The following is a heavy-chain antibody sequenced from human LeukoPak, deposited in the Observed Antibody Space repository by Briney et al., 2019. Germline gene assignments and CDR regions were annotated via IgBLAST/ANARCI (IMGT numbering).Heavy chain of an antibody. CDR3: AKGQQQLAFDY. CDR2: IWYDGSDQ. Sequence: GGSLRLSCAASGFTFSSYGMHWVRQAPGKGLEWVAVIWYDGSDQYYADSVKGRFTISRDNAKNTLYLQMNSLKAEDTAVYYCAKGQQQLAFDYWGQGTLVTVSS. D-gene: IGHD6-13*01. CDR1: GFTFSSYG. V-gene: IGHV3-33*06. J-gene: IGHJ4*02.